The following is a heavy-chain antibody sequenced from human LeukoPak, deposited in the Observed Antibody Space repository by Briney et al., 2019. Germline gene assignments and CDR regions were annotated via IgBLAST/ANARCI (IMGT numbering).Heavy chain of an antibody. J-gene: IGHJ4*02. D-gene: IGHD4-23*01. CDR1: GYSFSNFK. CDR3: ARRDYYAGTATIAAFDR. CDR2: IYPGDSNT. Sequence: GESLKISCKGSGYSFSNFKIGWVRQMPGKGLEWMGIIYPGDSNTRYSPSFQGQDTISVDKSIGTAYLQWSSLKASDTAMYYCARRDYYAGTATIAAFDRWGQGTLVTVSS. V-gene: IGHV5-51*01.